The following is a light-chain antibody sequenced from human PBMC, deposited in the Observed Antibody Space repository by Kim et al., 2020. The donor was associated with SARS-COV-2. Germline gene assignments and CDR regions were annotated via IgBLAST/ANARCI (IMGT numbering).Light chain of an antibody. J-gene: IGKJ4*01. CDR2: IAS. V-gene: IGKV1-12*01. CDR1: QGIWSW. CDR3: QQANSFPRT. Sequence: ASVGDRVTTSCRASQGIWSWLASCQRKPGRDPKLLFFIASTLQSGGPSRCCGSGAGTDFSLTLSGLRPEVFATYYCQQANSFPRTLGGGT.